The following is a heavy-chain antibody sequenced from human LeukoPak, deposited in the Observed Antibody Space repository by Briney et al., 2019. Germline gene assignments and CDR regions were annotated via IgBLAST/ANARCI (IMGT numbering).Heavy chain of an antibody. D-gene: IGHD6-19*01. CDR2: ISHTGST. V-gene: IGHV4-4*02. J-gene: IGHJ4*02. Sequence: SGTLSLTCAVSGGSLSSTNWWNWVRPPPGKGLEWIGEISHTGSTNYNPSLKGRVTISVDRSKNQLSLKLNSVTAADTAIYYCAKDLIIGWGLDSWGQGALVTVSS. CDR1: GGSLSSTNW. CDR3: AKDLIIGWGLDS.